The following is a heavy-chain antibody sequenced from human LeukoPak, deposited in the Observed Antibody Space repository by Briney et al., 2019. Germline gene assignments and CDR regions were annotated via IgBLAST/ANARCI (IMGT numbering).Heavy chain of an antibody. CDR1: GFTFSRYA. Sequence: GGSLRLSCAASGFTFSRYAMSWVRQAPGKGLEWVSGISGSGSGGSTYYADSVKGRFTIPRDNSKNTLYLQMNSLRAEDTAVYYCAKDRGIGIVDPYYFDYWGQGTLVTVSS. CDR3: AKDRGIGIVDPYYFDY. V-gene: IGHV3-23*01. J-gene: IGHJ4*02. CDR2: ISGSGSGGST. D-gene: IGHD2-15*01.